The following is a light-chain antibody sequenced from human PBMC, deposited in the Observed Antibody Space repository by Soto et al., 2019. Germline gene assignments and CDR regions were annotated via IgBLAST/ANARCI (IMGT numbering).Light chain of an antibody. CDR2: DVS. V-gene: IGLV2-11*01. J-gene: IGLJ1*01. Sequence: QSALTQPRSVSGSPGQSVTISCTGTSSDVGFYNYVSWYQQHPGKAPKLMIYDVSKRPSGVPDRFSGSKSGNTASLTISGLQAEVEADYYCCSYAGSYTFYVFGTGTKLTVL. CDR3: CSYAGSYTFYV. CDR1: SSDVGFYNY.